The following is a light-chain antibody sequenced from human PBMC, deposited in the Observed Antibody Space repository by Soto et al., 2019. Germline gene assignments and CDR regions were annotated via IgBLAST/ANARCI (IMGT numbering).Light chain of an antibody. CDR1: QSVGTN. CDR2: GAA. J-gene: IGKJ1*01. Sequence: EIVMTQSPVILSVSPGERATLSCRASQSVGTNLAWYQQKPGQAPRHLISGAATRATGSPARFSGRGSGTEFTLTVSSLQSEDFAVYYCQQYNNWPRTFGQGTKVEIK. CDR3: QQYNNWPRT. V-gene: IGKV3-15*01.